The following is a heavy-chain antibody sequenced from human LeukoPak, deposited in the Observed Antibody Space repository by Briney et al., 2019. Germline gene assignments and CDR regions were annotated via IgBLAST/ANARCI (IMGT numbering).Heavy chain of an antibody. CDR1: GDTFSDYT. J-gene: IGHJ3*02. V-gene: IGHV1-69*01. CDR3: AREGTKGLSRADAFDI. Sequence: ASVKVSCKASGDTFSDYTVSWVRQAPGQGPEWMGRIIPIFGTTNYAQKFQGRVTITADESTSTAYMELSSLRSEDTAVYYCAREGTKGLSRADAFDIWGQGTMVTVS. CDR2: IIPIFGTT. D-gene: IGHD4/OR15-4a*01.